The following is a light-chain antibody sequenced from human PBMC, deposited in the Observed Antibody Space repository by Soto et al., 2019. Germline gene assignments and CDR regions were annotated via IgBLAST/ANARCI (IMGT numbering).Light chain of an antibody. CDR3: QQYNIWPPLT. V-gene: IGKV3D-15*01. CDR2: GAS. Sequence: EIVMTHSPATLSVSPGERATLSCRASQSVSSNFAWYQQKPGQAPRLLIYGASTRATGIPARFSGSGSGTEFTLTISRLQSEDFAGYYCQQYNIWPPLTFGGGTKVEIK. CDR1: QSVSSN. J-gene: IGKJ4*01.